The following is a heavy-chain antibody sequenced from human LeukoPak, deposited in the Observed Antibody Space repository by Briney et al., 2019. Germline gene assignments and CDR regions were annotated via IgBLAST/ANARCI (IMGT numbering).Heavy chain of an antibody. V-gene: IGHV4-59*01. CDR2: IFYSGST. CDR3: AGRSARYFDH. J-gene: IGHJ4*02. CDR1: GDSIGSYY. Sequence: SETLSLTCTVSGDSIGSYYWSWIRQPPGEGLQWIGCIFYSGSTNYNASLRSRVAISVDTSKNQFSLRLTSVTAADTAVYYCAGRSARYFDHWGQGALVTVSS. D-gene: IGHD1-26*01.